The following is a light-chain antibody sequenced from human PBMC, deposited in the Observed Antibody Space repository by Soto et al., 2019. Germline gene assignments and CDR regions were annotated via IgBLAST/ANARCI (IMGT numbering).Light chain of an antibody. V-gene: IGKV3-11*01. J-gene: IGKJ3*01. CDR3: QQRSNWIFT. Sequence: EIVLTQSPATLSLSPGERATLSCRASQSVSSYLAWYQQKPGQAPRLLIYDASNRATGIPARFSGSGSGTDFTLTISSLEPEDFAFYYCQQRSNWIFTFGPGTKVEIK. CDR2: DAS. CDR1: QSVSSY.